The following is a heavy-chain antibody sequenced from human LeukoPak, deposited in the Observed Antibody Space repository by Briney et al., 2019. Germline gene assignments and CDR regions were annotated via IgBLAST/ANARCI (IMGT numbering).Heavy chain of an antibody. J-gene: IGHJ6*03. CDR3: LAGYYYYYMDV. D-gene: IGHD3-16*01. V-gene: IGHV3-74*01. Sequence: GGPLRLSCAASGFALSNYWLHSVRQAPGEGLEWVARINTHGSSPNYADSVKGRFTISRDNAKNTLYLRMTSLSAEDAAVYYALAGYYYYYMDVWGKGTTVTVSS. CDR1: GFALSNYW. CDR2: INTHGSSP.